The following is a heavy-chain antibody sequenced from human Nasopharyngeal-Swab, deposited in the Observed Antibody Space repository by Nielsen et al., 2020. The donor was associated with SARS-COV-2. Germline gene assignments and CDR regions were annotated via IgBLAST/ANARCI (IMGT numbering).Heavy chain of an antibody. CDR2: INTDNGNT. CDR3: ARDSSPCGGDCYYDY. D-gene: IGHD2-21*02. Sequence: ASVQVSCRASGYTFTNSAMHWVRQAPGQSLEWMGWINTDNGNTKYSQKFQGRVTIASDTYASTAYMELSTLRSEDTAVYYCARDSSPCGGDCYYDYWGQGTVVTVSS. J-gene: IGHJ4*02. CDR1: GYTFTNSA. V-gene: IGHV1-3*04.